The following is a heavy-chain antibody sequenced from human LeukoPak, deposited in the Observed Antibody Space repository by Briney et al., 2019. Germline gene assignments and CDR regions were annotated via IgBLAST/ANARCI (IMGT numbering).Heavy chain of an antibody. CDR1: GFTFSSYS. D-gene: IGHD3-16*01. V-gene: IGHV3-21*01. Sequence: GGSLRLSCAASGFTFSSYSMNWVRQAPGKGLEWVSSISSSSSYISYADSLKGRFTISRDNAKNTLYLQMNSLRAEDTAVYYCARVRWGGLYYFDYWGQGTLVTVSS. J-gene: IGHJ4*02. CDR2: ISSSSSYI. CDR3: ARVRWGGLYYFDY.